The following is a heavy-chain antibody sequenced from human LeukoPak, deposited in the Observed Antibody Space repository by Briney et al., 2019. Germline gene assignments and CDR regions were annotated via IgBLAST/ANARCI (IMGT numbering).Heavy chain of an antibody. V-gene: IGHV3-23*01. CDR3: AKQFVDI. Sequence: PGGSLRLSCAASGFTFTSYSMNWVRQAPGKGLEWVSTISGSGGDTSYADSVKGRFTISRDNSKNTLYLQMNSLRAEDTAVYYCAKQFVDIWGQGTLVIVSS. CDR2: ISGSGGDT. D-gene: IGHD5-24*01. CDR1: GFTFTSYS. J-gene: IGHJ5*02.